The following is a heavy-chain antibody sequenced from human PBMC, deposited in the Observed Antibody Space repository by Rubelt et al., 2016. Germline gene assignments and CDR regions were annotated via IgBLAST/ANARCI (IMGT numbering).Heavy chain of an antibody. D-gene: IGHD3-10*01. CDR3: VRADMVRGFVNY. CDR1: GGTFSSYA. V-gene: IGHV1-69*04. J-gene: IGHJ4*02. CDR2: IIPILGIA. Sequence: QVQLVQSGAEVKKPGSSVKVSCKASGGTFSSYAISWVRQAPGQGLEWMGRIIPILGIANDEQKFQGRVTITADKSTSTAYMELSSLRSEDTAVYYCVRADMVRGFVNYWGQGTLVTVSS.